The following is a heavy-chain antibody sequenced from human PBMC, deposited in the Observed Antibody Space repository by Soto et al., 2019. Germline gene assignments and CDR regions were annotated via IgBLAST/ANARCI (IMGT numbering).Heavy chain of an antibody. CDR1: GFTFSNVW. CDR3: ARLPPFPGVWGSYRHRIYFEY. D-gene: IGHD3-16*02. Sequence: EAQLVESGGGLVKPGGSLRLSCAASGFTFSNVWMNWVRQAPGKGLEWVGRIKSKIDGGTYYAASAKGRFTISGDTSNNKLFLQMNSLRAEDTASYYCARLPPFPGVWGSYRHRIYFEYWGRGTLVTVSS. CDR2: IKSKIDGGT. V-gene: IGHV3-15*07. J-gene: IGHJ4*02.